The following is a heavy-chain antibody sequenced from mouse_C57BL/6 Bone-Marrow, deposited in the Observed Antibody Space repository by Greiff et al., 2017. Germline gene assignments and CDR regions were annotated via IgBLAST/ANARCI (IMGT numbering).Heavy chain of an antibody. CDR2: ISDGGSYT. CDR3: ARERDLDYGSRDWFAY. D-gene: IGHD1-1*01. Sequence: EVKLVESGGGLVKPGGSLKLSCAASGFTFSSYAMSWVRQTPEKRLEWVATISDGGSYTYYPDNVKGRFTISRDNAKNNLYLQMSHLKSEDTAMYYCARERDLDYGSRDWFAYWGQGTLVTVSA. CDR1: GFTFSSYA. V-gene: IGHV5-4*01. J-gene: IGHJ3*01.